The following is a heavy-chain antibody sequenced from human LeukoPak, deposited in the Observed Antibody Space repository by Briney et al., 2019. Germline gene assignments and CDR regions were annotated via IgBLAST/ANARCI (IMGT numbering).Heavy chain of an antibody. CDR1: GGTFSSYA. D-gene: IGHD5-24*01. V-gene: IGHV1-69*13. CDR3: ARAASRRDGYNWND. J-gene: IGHJ4*02. Sequence: VASVKVSCKASGGTFSSYAISWVRQAPGQGLEWMGGIIPIFGTANYAQKFQGRVTITADESTSTAYMELSSLRSEDTAVYYCARAASRRDGYNWNDWGQGTLVTVSS. CDR2: IIPIFGTA.